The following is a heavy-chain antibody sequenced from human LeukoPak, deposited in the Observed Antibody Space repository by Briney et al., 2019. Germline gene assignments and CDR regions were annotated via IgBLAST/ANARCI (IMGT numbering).Heavy chain of an antibody. J-gene: IGHJ3*02. CDR3: ARPREEQQLHRAFDI. V-gene: IGHV3-7*01. Sequence: PGGSLRLSCAASGFTFSNYWMNWLRQAPGQGLEWVASIKQDGGGKYYVDSVKGRFTISRDNTKSSLYLQMNSLRPEDTAVYYCARPREEQQLHRAFDIWGQGTMVIVSS. CDR2: IKQDGGGK. D-gene: IGHD6-13*01. CDR1: GFTFSNYW.